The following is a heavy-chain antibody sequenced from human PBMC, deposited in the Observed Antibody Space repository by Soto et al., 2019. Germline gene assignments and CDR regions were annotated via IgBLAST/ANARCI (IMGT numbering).Heavy chain of an antibody. V-gene: IGHV4-59*01. CDR3: ASRWGGTCDY. CDR1: GGSISSYY. J-gene: IGHJ4*02. Sequence: QVQLQESGPGLVKPSETLSLTCTVSGGSISSYYWSWIRQPPGKGLGWIGYIYYSGSTNYNPSLRSRVTISVDPSKSQFSLNLSSVTAADTAVSYCASRWGGTCDYWGQGPLVTVSS. D-gene: IGHD2-21*01. CDR2: IYYSGST.